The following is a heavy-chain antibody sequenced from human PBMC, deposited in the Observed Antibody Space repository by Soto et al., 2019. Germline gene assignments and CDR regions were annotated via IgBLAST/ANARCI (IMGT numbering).Heavy chain of an antibody. CDR3: ARDFSPRMYYDFWSGYYTRREYGMDV. Sequence: ASLEVSCKECGYAFTGDYMHWVRQAPRQGLEWMGWLNPNSGGTNYAQKFQGWVTMTRDTSISTAYMELSRLRSDDTAVYYCARDFSPRMYYDFWSGYYTRREYGMDVWGQGPTVTVSS. V-gene: IGHV1-2*04. J-gene: IGHJ6*02. CDR1: GYAFTGDY. D-gene: IGHD3-3*01. CDR2: LNPNSGGT.